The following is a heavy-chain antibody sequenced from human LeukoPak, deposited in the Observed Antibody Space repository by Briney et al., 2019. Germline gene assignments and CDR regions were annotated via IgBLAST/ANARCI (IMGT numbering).Heavy chain of an antibody. D-gene: IGHD6-19*01. CDR3: ARGIAVAGNS. CDR1: GYTFTGYY. J-gene: IGHJ5*02. Sequence: GASVKVSCKASGYTFTGYYMHWVRQAPGQGLEWMGRINPNSGGTNYAQKFQGRVTMTRDASISTAYMELSRPRSDDTAVYCCARGIAVAGNSWGQGTLVTVSS. CDR2: INPNSGGT. V-gene: IGHV1-2*06.